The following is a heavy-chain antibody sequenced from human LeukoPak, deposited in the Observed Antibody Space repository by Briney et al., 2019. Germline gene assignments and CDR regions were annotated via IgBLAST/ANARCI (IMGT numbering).Heavy chain of an antibody. J-gene: IGHJ6*02. CDR1: GFTVSNAW. Sequence: GGSLRLSCAASGFTVSNAWMNWVRQAPGKGLEWVSAISGSGGSTYYADSVKGRFTISRDNSKNTLYLQMNSLRAEDTAVYYCAKGGGYCSSTSCYPYYYYGMDVWGQGTTVTVSS. V-gene: IGHV3-23*01. CDR3: AKGGGYCSSTSCYPYYYYGMDV. D-gene: IGHD2-2*01. CDR2: ISGSGGST.